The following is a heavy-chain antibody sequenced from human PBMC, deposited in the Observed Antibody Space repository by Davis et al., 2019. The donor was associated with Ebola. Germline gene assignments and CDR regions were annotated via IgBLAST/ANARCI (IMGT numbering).Heavy chain of an antibody. CDR3: ARLGGVGWFDP. V-gene: IGHV4-59*01. D-gene: IGHD1-26*01. CDR2: IYYSGST. Sequence: PGGSLRLSCTVSGGSISSYYWSWIRQPPGKGLEWIGYIYYSGSTNYNPSLKSRVTISVDTSKNQFSLKLSSVTAADTAVYYCARLGGVGWFDPWGQGTLVTVSS. CDR1: GGSISSYY. J-gene: IGHJ5*02.